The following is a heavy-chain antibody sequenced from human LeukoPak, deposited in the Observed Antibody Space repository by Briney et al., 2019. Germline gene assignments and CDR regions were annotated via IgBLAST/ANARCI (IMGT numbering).Heavy chain of an antibody. CDR3: APRGSSWYRGGFDY. CDR1: GDSISYESYY. D-gene: IGHD6-13*01. V-gene: IGHV4-30-2*01. CDR2: IYRGRT. J-gene: IGHJ4*02. Sequence: SQTLSLTCAVSGDSISYESYYWNWIRQAPGKGPEWIGNIYRGRTRLNPSLTSRVAISVDMSKSQVSLSLTSVTAADTAVYYCAPRGSSWYRGGFDYWGQGTLVTVSS.